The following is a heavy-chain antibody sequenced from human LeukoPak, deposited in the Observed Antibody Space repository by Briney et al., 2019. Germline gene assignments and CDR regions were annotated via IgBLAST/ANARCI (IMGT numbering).Heavy chain of an antibody. Sequence: ASVNVSCMASGYTLTDYYMHWVRQAPAQGGEGVGWINPNTGSTNYAQMVQGRVTMTRDTSISTVYMELTGLRSDDTAVYFCARKGGPRVNAFDIWGQGTMVTVSS. D-gene: IGHD3-16*01. V-gene: IGHV1-2*02. CDR1: GYTLTDYY. CDR2: INPNTGST. J-gene: IGHJ3*02. CDR3: ARKGGPRVNAFDI.